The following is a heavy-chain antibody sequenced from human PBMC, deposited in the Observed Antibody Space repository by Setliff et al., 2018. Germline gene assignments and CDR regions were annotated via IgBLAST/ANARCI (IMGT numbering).Heavy chain of an antibody. CDR2: IYYSGST. Sequence: PSETPSLTCTVSGDSISSGDYYWSWIRQPPGKGLEWIGYIYYSGSTYYNPSLKSRVTISVDTSKNQFSLKLSSVTAADTAVYYCARSPSSSKGLYWYFDLWGRGTLVTVSS. CDR1: GDSISSGDYY. CDR3: ARSPSSSKGLYWYFDL. D-gene: IGHD2-8*01. V-gene: IGHV4-30-4*08. J-gene: IGHJ2*01.